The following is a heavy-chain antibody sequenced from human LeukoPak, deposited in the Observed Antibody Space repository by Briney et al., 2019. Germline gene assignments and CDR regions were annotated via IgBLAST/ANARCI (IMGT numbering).Heavy chain of an antibody. CDR3: AREGGSEAFDI. CDR1: GFTFSDAW. J-gene: IGHJ3*02. CDR2: IKSKIDGGTI. D-gene: IGHD1-26*01. Sequence: GGSLRLSCVGSGFTFSDAWISWVRQAPGKGLEWVGRIKSKIDGGTIDYAAPVKGRFTISRDDSRNTLYLQMNSLRAEDTAVYYCAREGGSEAFDIWGQGTMVTVSS. V-gene: IGHV3-15*01.